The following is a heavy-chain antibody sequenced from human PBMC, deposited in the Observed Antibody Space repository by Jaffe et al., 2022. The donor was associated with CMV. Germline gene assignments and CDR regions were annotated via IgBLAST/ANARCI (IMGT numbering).Heavy chain of an antibody. CDR1: GFTFSNAW. CDR3: TTVLWFGELFEWFDP. CDR2: IKSKTDGGTT. D-gene: IGHD3-10*01. V-gene: IGHV3-15*01. J-gene: IGHJ5*02. Sequence: EVQLVESGGGLVKPGGSLRLSCAASGFTFSNAWMSWVRQAPGKGLEWVGRIKSKTDGGTTDYAAPVKGRFTISRDDSKNTLYLQMNSLKTEDTAVYYCTTVLWFGELFEWFDPWGQGTLVTVSS.